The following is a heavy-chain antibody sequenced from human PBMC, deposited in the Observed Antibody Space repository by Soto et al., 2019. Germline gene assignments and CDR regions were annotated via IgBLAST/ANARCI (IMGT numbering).Heavy chain of an antibody. CDR2: IYSDGST. Sequence: EVQLVESGGGLVQPGGSLRLSCAASGFTVSSNYMSWVRQAPGKGLEWVSVIYSDGSTYYADSVKGRFTISRDNSKNKLYLQMNSLRAEDTAVYYCAREGEMASGYFDLWGRGTLVTVSS. V-gene: IGHV3-66*01. CDR3: AREGEMASGYFDL. CDR1: GFTVSSNY. D-gene: IGHD2-21*01. J-gene: IGHJ2*01.